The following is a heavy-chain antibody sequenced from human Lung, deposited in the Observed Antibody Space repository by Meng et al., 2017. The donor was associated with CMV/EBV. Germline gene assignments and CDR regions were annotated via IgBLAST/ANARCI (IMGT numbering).Heavy chain of an antibody. J-gene: IGHJ4*02. V-gene: IGHV5-51*01. CDR3: ARTMGPAPFDY. CDR1: GYSFSSYW. Sequence: GEXXKISCKGSGYSFSSYWIGWVRQMPGKGLEWMGIIYPGDSDTTYSPSFQGQVTISADKSISTAYLQWSSLKASDTAMYYCARTMGPAPFDYWGQGTLVTVSS. D-gene: IGHD3-10*01. CDR2: IYPGDSDT.